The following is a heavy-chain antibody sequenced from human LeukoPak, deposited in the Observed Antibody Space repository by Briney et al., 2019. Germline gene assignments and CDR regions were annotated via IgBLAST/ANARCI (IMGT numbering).Heavy chain of an antibody. CDR2: IKQDGSEI. CDR1: GFTFSSQW. Sequence: SGGSLRLSCAASGFTFSSQWMSWVRQAPGKGLEWVANIKQDGSEIYYVDSVKGRFTISRDNAKNSLYLQMNSLRAENTAVYYCARGTYWGQGILVTVSS. D-gene: IGHD1-1*01. CDR3: ARGTY. V-gene: IGHV3-7*01. J-gene: IGHJ4*02.